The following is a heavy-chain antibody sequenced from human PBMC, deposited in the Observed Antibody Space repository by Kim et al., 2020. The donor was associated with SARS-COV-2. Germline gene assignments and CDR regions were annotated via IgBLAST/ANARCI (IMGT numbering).Heavy chain of an antibody. CDR1: GFTFSGST. CDR3: TSLITA. Sequence: GGSLRLSCAASGFTFSGSTIHWVRQAAGKGLEWVGRVGHKANNYATTYAASVRGSITISSANTKHTAYMQINSLKTEDTAVYYCTSLITAGGPGTLVT. V-gene: IGHV3-73*01. J-gene: IGHJ4*01. CDR2: VGHKANNYAT. D-gene: IGHD3-16*01.